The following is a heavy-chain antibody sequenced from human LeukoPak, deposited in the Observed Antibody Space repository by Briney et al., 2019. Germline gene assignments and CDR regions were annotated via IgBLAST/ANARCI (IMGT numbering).Heavy chain of an antibody. D-gene: IGHD5-24*01. CDR1: GFTFSSYS. CDR3: ARDYKYAFDN. CDR2: ISSSSSYI. J-gene: IGHJ4*02. Sequence: GGSLRLSRAASGFTFSSYSMNLVRQAPGKRLEWVSSISSSSSYIYYADSVKGRFTISRDNAKNSLYLQMNSLRAEDTAVYYCARDYKYAFDNWGQGTLVTVSS. V-gene: IGHV3-21*01.